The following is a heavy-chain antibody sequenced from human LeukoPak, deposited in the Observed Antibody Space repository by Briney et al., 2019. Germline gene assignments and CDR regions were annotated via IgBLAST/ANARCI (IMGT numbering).Heavy chain of an antibody. V-gene: IGHV3-23*01. J-gene: IGHJ4*02. CDR3: AKDFPGSGSYDY. CDR2: ISTSDDNT. Sequence: PGGSLRLSCAASGFTFSGYAMIWVRQAPGKGLEWVSTISTSDDNTYYADSVKGRFTISRDNSKNTLYLRMNSLRAEDTAVYYCAKDFPGSGSYDYWGQGTLVTVSS. D-gene: IGHD3-10*01. CDR1: GFTFSGYA.